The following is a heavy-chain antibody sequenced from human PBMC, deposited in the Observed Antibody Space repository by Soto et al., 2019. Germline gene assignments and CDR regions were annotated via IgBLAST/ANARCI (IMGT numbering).Heavy chain of an antibody. CDR2: IYYSGST. D-gene: IGHD2-8*01. Sequence: PSETLSLTCTVSGGSISSGGYYWTWIRQHPGKGLEWIGYIYYSGSTYYNPSLKSRVTISVDTSKNQFSLKVTSMTAADTAVYYCARRDDCTNGMCFMNYFDSWGQGVLVTVSS. J-gene: IGHJ4*02. CDR3: ARRDDCTNGMCFMNYFDS. V-gene: IGHV4-31*03. CDR1: GGSISSGGYY.